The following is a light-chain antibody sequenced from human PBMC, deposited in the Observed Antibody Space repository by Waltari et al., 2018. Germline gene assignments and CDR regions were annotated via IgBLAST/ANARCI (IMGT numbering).Light chain of an antibody. CDR3: HQYYSTLRT. Sequence: DIVMTQSPDSLAVSLGERATINCKSSQSVLYSSNNKNYLAWYQQKPGQPPKLLISWASTRESGVTDRVSGSGSGTDFTLTISSLQAEDVAVYYCHQYYSTLRTFGQGTKVEIK. CDR1: QSVLYSSNNKNY. V-gene: IGKV4-1*01. J-gene: IGKJ1*01. CDR2: WAS.